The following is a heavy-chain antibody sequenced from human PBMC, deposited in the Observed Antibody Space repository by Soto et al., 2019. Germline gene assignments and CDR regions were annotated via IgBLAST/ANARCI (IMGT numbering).Heavy chain of an antibody. J-gene: IGHJ4*02. CDR3: AGGGYNFWSGYPADY. CDR2: MNPDSGNT. D-gene: IGHD3-3*01. Sequence: QVQLVQSGAEVKKPGASVKVSCKPSGYTFTSYDINWVRQVTGQGLEWMGWMNPDSGNTGYAQKFQGRVTMTRNTSIRTAYMELSSLRSDDTAVYYCAGGGYNFWSGYPADYWGQGTLVTVSS. V-gene: IGHV1-8*02. CDR1: GYTFTSYD.